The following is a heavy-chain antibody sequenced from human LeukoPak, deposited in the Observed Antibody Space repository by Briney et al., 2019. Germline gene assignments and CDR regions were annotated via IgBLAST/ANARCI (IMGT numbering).Heavy chain of an antibody. CDR1: GFTFSSYN. CDR3: ARPTGSGSYDY. D-gene: IGHD3-10*01. J-gene: IGHJ4*02. CDR2: ITGSGKTI. V-gene: IGHV3-48*01. Sequence: PGESLRLSCAASGFTFSSYNMNWVRQAPGKGLEWVSHITGSGKTINYADSVKGRFTLSRDNAKNSLYLQMNSLRAEDTAFYYCARPTGSGSYDYWGQGTLVIVSS.